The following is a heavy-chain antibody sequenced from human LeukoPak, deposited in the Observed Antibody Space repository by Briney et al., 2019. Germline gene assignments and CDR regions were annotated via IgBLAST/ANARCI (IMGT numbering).Heavy chain of an antibody. J-gene: IGHJ4*02. CDR1: GFAFSSYS. CDR3: EKETEYDILSGKNFGQYYFDY. D-gene: IGHD3-9*01. Sequence: GGTLRLSCAASGFAFSSYSMNWVRQAPGKGLDWVSSISSSGAYIYYADSVKGRFTISRDNGKNSLYLQMNSLRDEDTAVFFFEKETEYDILSGKNFGQYYFDYWGQGTLVTVSS. CDR2: ISSSGAYI. V-gene: IGHV3-21*01.